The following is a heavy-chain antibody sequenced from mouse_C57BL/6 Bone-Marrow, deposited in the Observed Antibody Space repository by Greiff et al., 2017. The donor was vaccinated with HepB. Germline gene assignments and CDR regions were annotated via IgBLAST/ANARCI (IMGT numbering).Heavy chain of an antibody. J-gene: IGHJ3*01. V-gene: IGHV5-9-1*02. CDR1: GFTFSSYA. CDR3: TRADWDEGWFAY. CDR2: ISSGGDYI. D-gene: IGHD4-1*01. Sequence: EVKVVESGEGLVKPGGSLKLSCAASGFTFSSYAMSWVRQTPEKRLEWVAYISSGGDYIYYADTVKGRFTISRDNARNTLYLQMSSLKSEDTAMYYCTRADWDEGWFAYWGQGTLVTVSA.